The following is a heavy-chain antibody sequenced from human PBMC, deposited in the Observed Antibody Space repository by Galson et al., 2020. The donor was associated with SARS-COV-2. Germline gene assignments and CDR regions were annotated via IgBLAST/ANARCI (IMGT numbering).Heavy chain of an antibody. V-gene: IGHV4-30-2*01. CDR3: ARSPPAYYYYYYYMDV. Sequence: SETLSLTCTVSGGSISSGDYSWIWIRQPPGKGLEWIGYIFQSGNTFYNPSLESRVTMSVDRSKNQFSLKLTSVTAADTAVYFCARSPPAYYYYYYYMDVWGMGTRSPSP. CDR1: GGSISSGDYS. J-gene: IGHJ6*03. D-gene: IGHD2-2*01. CDR2: IFQSGNT.